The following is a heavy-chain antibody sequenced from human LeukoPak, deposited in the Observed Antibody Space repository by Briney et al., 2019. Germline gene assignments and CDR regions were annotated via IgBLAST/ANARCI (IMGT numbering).Heavy chain of an antibody. D-gene: IGHD6-13*01. CDR3: VRSGYSSSWYRRRGAFDI. CDR2: INHSGST. CDR1: GGSFSGYY. J-gene: IGHJ3*02. V-gene: IGHV4-34*01. Sequence: SETPSLTCAVYGGSFSGYYWSWIRQPPGKGLEWIGEINHSGSTNYNPSLKSRVTISVDTSKNQFSLKLSSVTAADTAVYYCVRSGYSSSWYRRRGAFDIWGQGTMVTVSS.